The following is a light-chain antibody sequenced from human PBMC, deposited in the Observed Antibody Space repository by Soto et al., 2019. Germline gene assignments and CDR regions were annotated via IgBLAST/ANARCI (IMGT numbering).Light chain of an antibody. CDR3: KRSGA. J-gene: IGKJ1*01. CDR1: QSVSSSH. Sequence: IVLTQSPGTLSFSPGERATLSCRASQSVSSSHLAWYQHKPGQAPRLLIYSASSRATGIPDRFSGSGSGTDFTLTISRLEPEDFQVYYCKRSGAIGQGNKVEIX. V-gene: IGKV3-20*01. CDR2: SAS.